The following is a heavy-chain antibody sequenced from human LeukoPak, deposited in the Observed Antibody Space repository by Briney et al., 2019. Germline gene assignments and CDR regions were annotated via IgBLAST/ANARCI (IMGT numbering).Heavy chain of an antibody. V-gene: IGHV4-61*05. CDR1: GGSISSSRYY. D-gene: IGHD4-17*01. Sequence: SETLSLTCTVSGGSISSSRYYWGWIRQPPGKELEWIGYIYYSGSTNYNPSLKSRVTISVDTSKDQFSLKLSSVTAADTAVYYCARIGSGDRWFDFWGQGTLVTVSS. CDR2: IYYSGST. J-gene: IGHJ4*02. CDR3: ARIGSGDRWFDF.